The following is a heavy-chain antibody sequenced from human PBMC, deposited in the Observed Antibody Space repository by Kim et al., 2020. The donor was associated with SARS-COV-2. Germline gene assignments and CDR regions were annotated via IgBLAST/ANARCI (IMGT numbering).Heavy chain of an antibody. V-gene: IGHV1-18*01. CDR2: ISAHNGNT. CDR1: GYTFTSYG. J-gene: IGHJ4*02. Sequence: ASVKVSCKASGYTFTSYGISWVRQAPGQRLEWMGWISAHNGNTNYAQKVQGRVTMTTDTSTSTAYMELSSLRADDTDVYYCACAMSSSLTLFDYWGQGTL. CDR3: ACAMSSSLTLFDY. D-gene: IGHD6-13*01.